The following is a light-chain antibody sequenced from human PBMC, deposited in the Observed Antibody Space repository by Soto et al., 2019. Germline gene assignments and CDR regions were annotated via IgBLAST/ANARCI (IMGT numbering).Light chain of an antibody. J-gene: IGKJ1*01. Sequence: DIQMTQSPSTLSASVGDRVTITCRASQSISNWLAWYQQKPGKAPKLLIFKASTLESGVPSRFSGSGSGTEFTLNISSLQPDDFATYHCQQYDTYPRTF. CDR2: KAS. CDR3: QQYDTYPRT. CDR1: QSISNW. V-gene: IGKV1-5*03.